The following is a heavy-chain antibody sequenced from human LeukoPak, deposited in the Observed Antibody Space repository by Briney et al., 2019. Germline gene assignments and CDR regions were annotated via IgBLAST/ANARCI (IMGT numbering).Heavy chain of an antibody. D-gene: IGHD2-8*01. CDR3: SRSPAGNVLDQ. V-gene: IGHV3-72*01. CDR2: IRSKANRHTT. CDR1: GFIFSDHH. J-gene: IGHJ5*02. Sequence: QPGGPLRLSCAVSGFIFSDHHMDWVRQAPGKGLEWVGRIRSKANRHTTEYAASVKGRFTVSRDDSKNSLYLQMNSLKTEDTAVYYCSRSPAGNVLDQWGQGTLVTVSS.